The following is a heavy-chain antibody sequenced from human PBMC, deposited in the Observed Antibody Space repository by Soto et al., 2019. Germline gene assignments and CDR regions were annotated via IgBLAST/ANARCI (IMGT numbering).Heavy chain of an antibody. CDR1: GGSISSYY. Sequence: SSETLSLTCTVSGGSISSYYWSWIRQPPGKGLEWIGYIYYSGSTNYNPSLKSRVTISVDTSKNQFSLKLSSVTAADTAVYYCAMDPTYYYGSGSLGYWGQGTLVTVSS. J-gene: IGHJ4*02. CDR3: AMDPTYYYGSGSLGY. CDR2: IYYSGST. D-gene: IGHD3-10*01. V-gene: IGHV4-59*01.